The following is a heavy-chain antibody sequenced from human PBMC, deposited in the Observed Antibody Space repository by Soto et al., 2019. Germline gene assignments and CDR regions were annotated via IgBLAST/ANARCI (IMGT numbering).Heavy chain of an antibody. J-gene: IGHJ5*02. V-gene: IGHV3-21*01. CDR2: ITISGNYI. CDR3: AKVGVLRTNFRWFDL. Sequence: EGQLVESGGGLVKPGGSLRLSCAASGFAFQTYTMEWLRQPPGKGLEWVSSITISGNYIYYADSVKGRFTISRDNGRNSVYLHVNSLRAEDTAVYYCAKVGVLRTNFRWFDLWGQGTLVTVSS. CDR1: GFAFQTYT. D-gene: IGHD2-8*01.